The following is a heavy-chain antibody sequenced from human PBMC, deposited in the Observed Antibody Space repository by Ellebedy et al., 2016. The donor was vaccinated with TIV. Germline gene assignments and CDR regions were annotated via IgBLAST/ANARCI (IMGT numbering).Heavy chain of an antibody. D-gene: IGHD3-3*01. CDR3: ARTFFH. V-gene: IGHV3-72*01. Sequence: GGSLRLSXAGSGFTLSDYWMTWVRQAPGKGLEWVGRTRNKANSYTTEYAASVKGRFTISRDDSKNLLYLQMNSLKTEDTAVYYCARTFFHWGQGTLVTVSS. J-gene: IGHJ4*02. CDR1: GFTLSDYW. CDR2: TRNKANSYTT.